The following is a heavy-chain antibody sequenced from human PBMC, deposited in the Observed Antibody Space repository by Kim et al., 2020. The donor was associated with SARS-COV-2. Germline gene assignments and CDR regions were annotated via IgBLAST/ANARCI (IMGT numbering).Heavy chain of an antibody. V-gene: IGHV3-9*01. J-gene: IGHJ4*02. CDR3: ATPDGGFGA. CDR2: ISWNSGSI. D-gene: IGHD3-10*01. Sequence: GGSLRLSCAASGFTFDDYAMHWVRQAPGKGLEWVSGISWNSGSIGYADSVKGRFTISRDNAKNSLYLQMNSLRAEDTALYYCATPDGGFGAWGQGTLVTVSS. CDR1: GFTFDDYA.